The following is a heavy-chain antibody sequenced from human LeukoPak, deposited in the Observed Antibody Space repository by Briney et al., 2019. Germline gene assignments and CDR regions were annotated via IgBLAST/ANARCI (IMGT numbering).Heavy chain of an antibody. V-gene: IGHV4-39*01. CDR1: GGSISSSSYY. J-gene: IGHJ4*02. D-gene: IGHD3-22*01. CDR3: ARYYYDSSGYCFDY. CDR2: IYYSGST. Sequence: SETLSLTCTVSGGSISSSSYYWGWIRQPPGKGLEWIGSIYYSGSTYYNPSLKSRVTISVDTSKNQFSLKLSSVTAADTAVYYCARYYYDSSGYCFDYWGQGTLFTVSS.